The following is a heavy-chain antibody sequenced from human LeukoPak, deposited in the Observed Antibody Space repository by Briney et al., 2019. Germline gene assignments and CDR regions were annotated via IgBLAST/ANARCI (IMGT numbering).Heavy chain of an antibody. Sequence: GGSLRLSCAASGFTFSSYAMHWVRQAPGKGLEWVAVISYDGSNKYYADSVKGRFTISRDNSKNTLYLQMNSLRAEDTAVYYCARAGGPTRRGYYYYYGMDVWGQGTTVTVSS. V-gene: IGHV3-30-3*01. D-gene: IGHD3-16*01. J-gene: IGHJ6*02. CDR3: ARAGGPTRRGYYYYYGMDV. CDR2: ISYDGSNK. CDR1: GFTFSSYA.